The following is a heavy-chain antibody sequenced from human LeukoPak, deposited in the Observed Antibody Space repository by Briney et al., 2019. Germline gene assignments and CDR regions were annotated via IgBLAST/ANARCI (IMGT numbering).Heavy chain of an antibody. J-gene: IGHJ4*02. V-gene: IGHV3-43*02. CDR3: ANSYSGSHFDY. CDR1: GFTFGHYA. Sequence: PGGSLRLSCAASGFTFGHYAMHWVRQAPGKGLEWVSLISGDGGGTYYADSVKGRFTISRDNSKNSLYLQMNSLRTEDTALYYCANSYSGSHFDYWGQGTLVTVSS. CDR2: ISGDGGGT. D-gene: IGHD1-26*01.